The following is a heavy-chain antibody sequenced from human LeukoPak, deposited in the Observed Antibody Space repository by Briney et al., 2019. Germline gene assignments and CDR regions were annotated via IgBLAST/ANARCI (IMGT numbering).Heavy chain of an antibody. V-gene: IGHV3-15*01. J-gene: IGHJ2*01. CDR3: TTLGGDNWFDWYFDL. CDR1: GLSLSNAG. CDR2: ISAKVDGGAV. Sequence: GGSLRLSGAASGLSLSNAGMSWVRQVPGKGLEWLGRISAKVDGGAVDYAAPVKGRFTISRDESENTLYLHLTSLKIEDAAVYYCTTLGGDNWFDWYFDLWGRGTLVTVSS. D-gene: IGHD1-1*01.